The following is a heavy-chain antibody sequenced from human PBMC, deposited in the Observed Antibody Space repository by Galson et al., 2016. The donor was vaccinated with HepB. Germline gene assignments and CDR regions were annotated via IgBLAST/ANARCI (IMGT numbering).Heavy chain of an antibody. CDR3: ATGIVVAGKYYYYYMDV. J-gene: IGHJ6*03. V-gene: IGHV4-39*01. CDR2: IYYTENT. Sequence: SETLSLTCTVSGASISGSEYYWGWIRQPPGRGLEWIGSIYYTENTCYNPSLKSRVTISVDTSKNQFSLRLNSVTAADTGVYYCATGIVVAGKYYYYYMDVWGKGPTVTVAS. D-gene: IGHD6-19*01. CDR1: GASISGSEYY.